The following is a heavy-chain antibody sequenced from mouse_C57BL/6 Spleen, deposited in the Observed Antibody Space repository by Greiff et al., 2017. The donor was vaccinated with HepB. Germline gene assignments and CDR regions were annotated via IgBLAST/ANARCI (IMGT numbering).Heavy chain of an antibody. D-gene: IGHD1-1*01. J-gene: IGHJ2*01. CDR3: ARTDYYGSSWDY. CDR1: GFTFSDYG. V-gene: IGHV5-17*01. Sequence: DVQLVESGGGLVKPGGSLKLSCAASGFTFSDYGMHWVRQAPEKGLEWVAYISSGSSTIYYADTVKGRFTISRDNAKNTLFLQMTSLMSEDTAMYYCARTDYYGSSWDYWGQGTTLTVSS. CDR2: ISSGSSTI.